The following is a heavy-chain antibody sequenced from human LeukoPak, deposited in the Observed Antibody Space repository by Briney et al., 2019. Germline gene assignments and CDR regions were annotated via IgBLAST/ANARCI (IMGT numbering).Heavy chain of an antibody. CDR2: ISGSGSTI. CDR3: AKADYGGNLDAFDI. J-gene: IGHJ3*02. Sequence: GGSLRLSCAASGFTFSSYEMNWVRQAPGKGLEWVSYISGSGSTIYYADSVKGRFTISRDNSKNTLYLQMNSLRAEDTAVYYCAKADYGGNLDAFDIWGQGTMVTVSS. D-gene: IGHD4-23*01. V-gene: IGHV3-48*03. CDR1: GFTFSSYE.